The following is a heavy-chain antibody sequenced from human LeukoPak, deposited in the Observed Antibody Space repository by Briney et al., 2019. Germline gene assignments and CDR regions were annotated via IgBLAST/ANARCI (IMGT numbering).Heavy chain of an antibody. CDR3: ARGLEGTAMVPSLYFDY. CDR2: IIPIFGTA. CDR1: GGTFISYA. D-gene: IGHD5-18*01. V-gene: IGHV1-69*13. J-gene: IGHJ4*02. Sequence: ASVKVSCKASGGTFISYAISWVRQAPGQGLEWMGGIIPIFGTANYAQKFQGRVTITADESTSTAYMELSSLRSEDTAVYYCARGLEGTAMVPSLYFDYWGQGTLVTVSS.